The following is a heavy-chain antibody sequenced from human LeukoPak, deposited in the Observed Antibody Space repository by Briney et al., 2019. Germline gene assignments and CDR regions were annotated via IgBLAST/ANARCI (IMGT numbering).Heavy chain of an antibody. J-gene: IGHJ5*02. CDR1: GYTFTTYA. D-gene: IGHD3-3*01. CDR2: IGAYDGKT. Sequence: ASVKVSCKASGYTFTTYAISWVRQAPGQGLEWMGWIGAYDGKTNYAQGFQGRVTVTTDTSTSTAYMELRSLTSDDTAVYYCARVRDFWSGHYNWFDPWGQGTLVTVSS. CDR3: ARVRDFWSGHYNWFDP. V-gene: IGHV1-18*01.